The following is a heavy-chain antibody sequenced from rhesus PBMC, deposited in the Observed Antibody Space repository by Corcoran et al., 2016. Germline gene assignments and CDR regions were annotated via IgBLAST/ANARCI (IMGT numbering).Heavy chain of an antibody. Sequence: EVQLVESGGGLVQPGGSLRLSCAASGFTFGDYGMHWVRQAPVKGLECVSSLCNTDKTVYSADSVKGRFTVSRDNAKNSLSLQMSSLRAEDTAVYYCTRDRVAAAGPLDYWGQGVLVTVSS. CDR2: LCNTDKTV. CDR1: GFTFGDYG. V-gene: IGHV3-183*02. CDR3: TRDRVAAAGPLDY. J-gene: IGHJ4*01. D-gene: IGHD6S26*01.